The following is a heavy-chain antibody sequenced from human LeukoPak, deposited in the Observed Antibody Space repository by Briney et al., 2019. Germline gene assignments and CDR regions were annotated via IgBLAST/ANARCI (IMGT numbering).Heavy chain of an antibody. J-gene: IGHJ4*02. CDR2: ISSSAGST. V-gene: IGHV3-23*01. CDR1: GFTFSSYA. D-gene: IGHD3-22*01. Sequence: GGSLRLSCAASGFTFSSYAMSWVRQTPGKGLEWVSAISSSAGSTYYADSVKGRFTISRDNSKNTLYLQMNSLRAEDTAVYYCAKQRYHYESSGFFFDYWGQGTLVTVSS. CDR3: AKQRYHYESSGFFFDY.